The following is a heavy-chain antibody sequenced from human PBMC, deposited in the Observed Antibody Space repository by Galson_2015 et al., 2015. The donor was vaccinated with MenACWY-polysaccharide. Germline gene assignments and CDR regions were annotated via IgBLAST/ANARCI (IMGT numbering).Heavy chain of an antibody. CDR2: IWYDGGKR. D-gene: IGHD4-11*01. V-gene: IGHV3-33*01. CDR1: DFTFSAHG. Sequence: SLRLSCAASDFTFSAHGMHWVRQAPGKGLEWVAAIWYDGGKRYYADAVEGRFAVSRDHSQSTLYLQMDSLGVEDTAMYYCAGDVHYNDYLGYYFDYWGQGTLVTVSS. J-gene: IGHJ4*01. CDR3: AGDVHYNDYLGYYFDY.